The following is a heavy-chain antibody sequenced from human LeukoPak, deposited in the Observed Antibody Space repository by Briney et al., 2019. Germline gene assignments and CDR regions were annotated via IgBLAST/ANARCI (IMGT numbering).Heavy chain of an antibody. J-gene: IGHJ4*02. D-gene: IGHD4-17*01. CDR2: ISGNGGST. V-gene: IGHV3-23*01. CDR3: AKDSGDLGIFDY. Sequence: GGSLRLSCAASGFTFSSYAMSWVRQAPGKGLEWVSAISGNGGSTYYADSVKGRFTISRDNSKNTLYLQMNSLRAEDTAVYYCAKDSGDLGIFDYWGQGTLVTVSS. CDR1: GFTFSSYA.